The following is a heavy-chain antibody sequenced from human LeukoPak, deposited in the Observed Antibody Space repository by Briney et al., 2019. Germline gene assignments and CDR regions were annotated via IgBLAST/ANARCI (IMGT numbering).Heavy chain of an antibody. CDR2: INHSGST. V-gene: IGHV4-34*01. Sequence: SETLSLTCAVYGGSFSGYYWSWIRQPPGKGLEWIGEINHSGSTNYNPSLKSRVTISVDTSKNQFSLKLSSVTAADTAVYYCARVRGTYGGPPGYWGQGTLVTVSS. CDR1: GGSFSGYY. D-gene: IGHD4-23*01. J-gene: IGHJ4*02. CDR3: ARVRGTYGGPPGY.